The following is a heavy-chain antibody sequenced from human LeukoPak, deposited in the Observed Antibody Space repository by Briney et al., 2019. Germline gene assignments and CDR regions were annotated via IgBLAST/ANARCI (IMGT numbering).Heavy chain of an antibody. Sequence: PSETLSLTCSVSGGSIHNYHWSWIRQPPGRGLEWIGYIYYSGSPNYNPSLKSRVTISGDTSKSLFSLDLDSVSAADTAVYYCARGGEVGASLFDYWGQGILVTVSS. CDR2: IYYSGSP. CDR1: GGSIHNYH. CDR3: ARGGEVGASLFDY. D-gene: IGHD1-26*01. V-gene: IGHV4-59*01. J-gene: IGHJ4*02.